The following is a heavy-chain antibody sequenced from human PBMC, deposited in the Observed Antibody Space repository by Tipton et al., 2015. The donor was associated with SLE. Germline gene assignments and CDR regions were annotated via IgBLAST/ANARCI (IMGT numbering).Heavy chain of an antibody. J-gene: IGHJ4*02. CDR3: ARSIAVAGTPFDY. D-gene: IGHD6-19*01. CDR2: IYSSGST. CDR1: GGSISSRGYY. V-gene: IGHV4-39*07. Sequence: GLVKPSETLSLTCSVSGGSISSRGYYWGWIRQPPGKGLEWIGSIYSSGSTYYNPSLKSRVTISVDTSKNQFSLKLSSVTAADTAVYYCARSIAVAGTPFDYWGQGTLVTVSS.